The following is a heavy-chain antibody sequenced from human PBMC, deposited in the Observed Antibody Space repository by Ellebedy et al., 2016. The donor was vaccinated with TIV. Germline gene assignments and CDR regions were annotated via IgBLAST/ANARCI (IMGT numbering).Heavy chain of an antibody. CDR2: IIPILGIA. Sequence: ASVKVSCKASGGTFSSYAISWVRQAPGQGLEWMGGIIPILGIANYAQKFQGRVTITADKSTSTAYMELSSLRSEDTAVYYCTRDGYNYGGIDYWGQGTLVTVSS. CDR1: GGTFSSYA. J-gene: IGHJ4*02. CDR3: TRDGYNYGGIDY. D-gene: IGHD5-24*01. V-gene: IGHV1-69*10.